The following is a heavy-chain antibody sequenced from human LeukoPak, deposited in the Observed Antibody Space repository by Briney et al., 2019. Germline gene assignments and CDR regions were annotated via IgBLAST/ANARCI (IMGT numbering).Heavy chain of an antibody. V-gene: IGHV4-59*01. CDR3: ARVIKIARIIAAYWYFDL. CDR1: GGSISSYY. D-gene: IGHD6-6*01. Sequence: SETLSLTCTVSGGSISSYYWSWIRQPPGKGLEWIGYIYYSGSTNYNPSLKGRVTISVDTSKNQFSLKLSSVTAADTAVYYCARVIKIARIIAAYWYFDLWGRGTLVTVSS. J-gene: IGHJ2*01. CDR2: IYYSGST.